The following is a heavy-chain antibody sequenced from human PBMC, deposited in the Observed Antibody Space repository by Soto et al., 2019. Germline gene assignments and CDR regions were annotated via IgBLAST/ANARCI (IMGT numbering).Heavy chain of an antibody. D-gene: IGHD6-19*01. J-gene: IGHJ4*02. V-gene: IGHV6-1*01. CDR2: TYYRSNWRH. CDR3: ARGVAGSGFDL. Sequence: PSHTLSLPCAISGGSVSSNTAAWNLIRSSPSRGLEWLGRTYYRSNWRHDYAVSVKSRITVNPDTSKNHFSLQLNSVTPDDTAVYYCARGVAGSGFDLWGQGTLVTVSS. CDR1: GGSVSSNTAA.